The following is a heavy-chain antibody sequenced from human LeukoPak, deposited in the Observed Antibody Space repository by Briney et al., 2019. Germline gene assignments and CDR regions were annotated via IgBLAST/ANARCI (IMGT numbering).Heavy chain of an antibody. Sequence: ASVKVSCKAFGYTFTSYYMHWVRQAPGQGLEWMGIINPSGGSTSYAQKFQGRVTMTRDMSTSTVYMELSSLRSEDTAVYYCARDPEYCSGGSCSNSYNWFDPWGQGTLVTVSS. CDR1: GYTFTSYY. V-gene: IGHV1-46*01. CDR3: ARDPEYCSGGSCSNSYNWFDP. CDR2: INPSGGST. J-gene: IGHJ5*02. D-gene: IGHD2-15*01.